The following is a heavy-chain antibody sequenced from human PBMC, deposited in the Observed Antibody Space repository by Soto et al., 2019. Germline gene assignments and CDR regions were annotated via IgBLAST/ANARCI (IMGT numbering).Heavy chain of an antibody. CDR3: ERFGYSSGWNNWFDP. J-gene: IGHJ5*02. CDR1: GDSVSSNSAA. CDR2: TYYRSKWYN. Sequence: SQTLSLTCAISGDSVSSNSAAWNWIRQSPSRGLEWLGRTYYRSKWYNDYAVSVKSRITINPDTSKNQFSLQLNSVTPEDTAVYYCERFGYSSGWNNWFDPWGQGTLVTVYS. D-gene: IGHD6-19*01. V-gene: IGHV6-1*01.